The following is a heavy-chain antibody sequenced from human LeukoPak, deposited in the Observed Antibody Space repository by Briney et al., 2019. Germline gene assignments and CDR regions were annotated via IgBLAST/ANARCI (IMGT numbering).Heavy chain of an antibody. D-gene: IGHD2-2*01. Sequence: GGSLRLSCAASGFTFSNYAMFWVRQAPGKGLQWVAAISGGGSPYYPESVKGRFTISRDNSKNTLYLQMNSLRSEDTAVYYCATVLSEYQLLGLGYWGQGTLVTVSS. J-gene: IGHJ4*02. CDR1: GFTFSNYA. CDR2: ISGGGSP. CDR3: ATVLSEYQLLGLGY. V-gene: IGHV3-23*01.